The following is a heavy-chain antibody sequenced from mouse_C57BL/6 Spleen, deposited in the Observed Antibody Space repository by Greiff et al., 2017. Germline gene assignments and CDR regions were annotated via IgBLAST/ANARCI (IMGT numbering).Heavy chain of an antibody. D-gene: IGHD2-2*01. CDR2: IDPETGGT. J-gene: IGHJ2*01. V-gene: IGHV1-15*01. CDR3: TRRGGLNYFDY. Sequence: LQESGAELVRPGASVTLSCKASGYTFTDYEMHWVKQTPVHGLEWIGAIDPETGGTAYNQKFKGKAILTADKSSSPAYMELRRLTSEDSAVYYCTRRGGLNYFDYWGQGTTLTVSS. CDR1: GYTFTDYE.